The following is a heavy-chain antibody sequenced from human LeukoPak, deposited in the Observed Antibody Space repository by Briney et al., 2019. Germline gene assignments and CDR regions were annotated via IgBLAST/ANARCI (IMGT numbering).Heavy chain of an antibody. J-gene: IGHJ4*02. Sequence: GGSLRLSCVGSGFTFSNYWMSWVRQAPGKGLEWVANIKQDGSEKDYVDALKGRFTISRDNAKNSLYLQTTSMRAEDTAVYYCARWLELMRNFDGWGQGTLVTASS. CDR2: IKQDGSEK. CDR3: ARWLELMRNFDG. CDR1: GFTFSNYW. D-gene: IGHD3-22*01. V-gene: IGHV3-7*01.